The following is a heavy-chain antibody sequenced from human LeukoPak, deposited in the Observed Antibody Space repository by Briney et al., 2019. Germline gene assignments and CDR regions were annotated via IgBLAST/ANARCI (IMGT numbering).Heavy chain of an antibody. CDR3: ARDSSSVPEY. Sequence: GGSLRLSCAASGFTFSHYNMNWVRQAPGKGLEWVSSISGSTGYIYYADSAKGRFTVSRDNAKNTLYLQMNSLRAEDTAVYYCARDSSSVPEYWGQGTPVTVSS. D-gene: IGHD2-2*01. J-gene: IGHJ4*02. CDR2: ISGSTGYI. V-gene: IGHV3-21*01. CDR1: GFTFSHYN.